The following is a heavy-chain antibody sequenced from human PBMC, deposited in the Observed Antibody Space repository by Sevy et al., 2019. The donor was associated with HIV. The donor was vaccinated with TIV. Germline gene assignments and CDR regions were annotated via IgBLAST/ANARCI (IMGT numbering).Heavy chain of an antibody. CDR2: ISSSSSYI. CDR3: ARDAITMDYYDSTGYYTVDAFDI. CDR1: GFTFSSYS. J-gene: IGHJ3*02. V-gene: IGHV3-21*01. Sequence: GGSLRLSCAASGFTFSSYSMNWVRQAPGKGLEWVSSISSSSSYIYYADSVKGRFTISRDNAKNSLYLQMNSLRAEDTAVYYCARDAITMDYYDSTGYYTVDAFDIWGQGTMVTVSS. D-gene: IGHD3-22*01.